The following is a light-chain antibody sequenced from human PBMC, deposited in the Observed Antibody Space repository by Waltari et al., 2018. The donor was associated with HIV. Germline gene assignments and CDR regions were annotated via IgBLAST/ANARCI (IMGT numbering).Light chain of an antibody. J-gene: IGKJ2*01. Sequence: ELVLTQSPGTLSLSPGERATLSCRATQAVNNNYLAWYQQKPGQAPRLLIYGASSRATGIPDRFSGGGSGTDFTLTISRLEPEDFAVYFCQQYGSSPYTFGQGTKLEIK. CDR1: QAVNNNY. CDR2: GAS. CDR3: QQYGSSPYT. V-gene: IGKV3-20*01.